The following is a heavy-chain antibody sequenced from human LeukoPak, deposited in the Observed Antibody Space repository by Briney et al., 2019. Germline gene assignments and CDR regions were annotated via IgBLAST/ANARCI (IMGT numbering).Heavy chain of an antibody. D-gene: IGHD1-26*01. CDR3: AKDGKRSFDY. V-gene: IGHV3-30*18. Sequence: GGSLRLSCAASGFTFSSYGMHWVRQAPGKGLEWVAVISYDGSNKYYADSVRGRFTISRDNSKNTLHLQMNSLRAEDTAVYYCAKDGKRSFDYWGQGTLVTVSS. CDR1: GFTFSSYG. J-gene: IGHJ4*02. CDR2: ISYDGSNK.